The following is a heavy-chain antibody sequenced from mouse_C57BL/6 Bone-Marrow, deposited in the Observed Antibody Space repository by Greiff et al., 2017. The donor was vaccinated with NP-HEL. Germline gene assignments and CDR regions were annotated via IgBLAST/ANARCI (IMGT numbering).Heavy chain of an antibody. V-gene: IGHV1-82*01. CDR2: IYPGDGYT. J-gene: IGHJ3*01. Sequence: QVQLQQSGPELVKPGASVKLSCKASGYAFSSSWMNWVKQRPGKGLEWIGRIYPGDGYTNYNGKFKGQATLTADKSSSTAYMQLSSLTSEDSAVYFCGRNTKGCAYRGQGTLVTVSA. CDR3: GRNTKGCAY. CDR1: GYAFSSSW. D-gene: IGHD1-1*01.